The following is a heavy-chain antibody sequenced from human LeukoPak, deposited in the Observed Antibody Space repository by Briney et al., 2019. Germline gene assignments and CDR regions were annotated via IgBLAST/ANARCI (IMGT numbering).Heavy chain of an antibody. CDR3: ARTKWELLKLAWFDP. Sequence: PGGSLRLSCAASGFTFSSYSMNWVRQAPGKGLEWVSSISSSSSYIYYADSVKGRFTISRDNAKNSLYLQMNSLRAEDTAVYYCARTKWELLKLAWFDPWGQGTLVTVSS. V-gene: IGHV3-21*01. D-gene: IGHD1-26*01. J-gene: IGHJ5*02. CDR1: GFTFSSYS. CDR2: ISSSSSYI.